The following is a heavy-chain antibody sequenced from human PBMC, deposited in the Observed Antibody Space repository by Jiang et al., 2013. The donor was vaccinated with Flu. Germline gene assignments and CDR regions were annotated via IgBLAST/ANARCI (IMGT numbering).Heavy chain of an antibody. D-gene: IGHD3-3*01. J-gene: IGHJ4*02. Sequence: ETLSLTCAVSGYSISSGYYWGWIRQPQGRGWSGLGVSIIWEHLLQPSLKSRVTISVDTSKNQFSLKLSSVTAADTAVYYCARGVYDFWSGYFDYWGQGTLVTVSS. V-gene: IGHV4-38-2*01. CDR3: ARGVYDFWSGYFDY. CDR1: GYSISSGYY. CDR2: SIIWEH.